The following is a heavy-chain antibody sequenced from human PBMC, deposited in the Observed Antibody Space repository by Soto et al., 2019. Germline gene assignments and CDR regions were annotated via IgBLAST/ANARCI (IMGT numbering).Heavy chain of an antibody. CDR2: ISSNSAYI. J-gene: IGHJ4*02. D-gene: IGHD6-13*01. CDR1: GFTFRSFT. Sequence: GGSLRLSCAASGFTFRSFTMNWVRQAPGKGLEWVSTISSNSAYIYYTDALRGRFTISRDNAKNSLHLQMNSLRAEDTAVYYCARSEIAAAAGTTFDYWGQGTLVTVSS. CDR3: ARSEIAAAAGTTFDY. V-gene: IGHV3-21*01.